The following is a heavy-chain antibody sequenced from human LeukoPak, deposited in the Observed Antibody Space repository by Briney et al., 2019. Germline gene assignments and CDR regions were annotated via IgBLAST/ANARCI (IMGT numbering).Heavy chain of an antibody. CDR1: GYTFTSYG. V-gene: IGHV1-2*02. J-gene: IGHJ4*02. CDR2: INPNSGGT. Sequence: ASVKVSCKASGYTFTSYGISWVRQAPGQGLEWMGWINPNSGGTNYAQKFQGRVTMTRDTSISTAYMELSRLRSDDTAVYYCARVGIVVVPAAIGALDYWGQGTLVAVSS. D-gene: IGHD2-2*02. CDR3: ARVGIVVVPAAIGALDY.